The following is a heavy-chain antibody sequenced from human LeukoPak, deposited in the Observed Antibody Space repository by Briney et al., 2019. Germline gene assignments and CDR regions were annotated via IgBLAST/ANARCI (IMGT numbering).Heavy chain of an antibody. CDR1: GFTFSSYA. J-gene: IGHJ4*02. V-gene: IGHV3-23*01. CDR2: ISDSGRNT. D-gene: IGHD4-17*01. Sequence: GGSLRLSCAASGFTFSSYAMGWVRQAAGKGLEWVSTISDSGRNTYYADSVKGRFTISRDNSKNTLYLQMNSLTADDTATYYCAKDQNTVATAPFDYWGQGTLVTVSS. CDR3: AKDQNTVATAPFDY.